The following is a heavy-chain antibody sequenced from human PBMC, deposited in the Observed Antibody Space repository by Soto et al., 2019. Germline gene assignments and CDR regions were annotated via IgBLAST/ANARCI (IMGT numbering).Heavy chain of an antibody. Sequence: QVQLQESGPGLVKPSETLSLTCTVSGGSISSYYWSWIRQPAGKGLEWIGRIYTSGSTNYNPSLKSRVTMSVDTSKNQFSLKLSSVTAADTAVYYCARDRRELLEGHWFDPWGQGTLVTVSS. J-gene: IGHJ5*02. V-gene: IGHV4-4*07. D-gene: IGHD1-26*01. CDR2: IYTSGST. CDR3: ARDRRELLEGHWFDP. CDR1: GGSISSYY.